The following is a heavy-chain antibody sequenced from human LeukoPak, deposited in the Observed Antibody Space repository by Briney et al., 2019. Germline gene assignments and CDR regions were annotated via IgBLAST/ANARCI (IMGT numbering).Heavy chain of an antibody. V-gene: IGHV3-7*01. CDR3: ARDGTAAGLYFDL. CDR2: IRQDGSEK. D-gene: IGHD6-13*01. Sequence: QPGGSLRLSCALSGFTFTDYWMNWVRQAPGKGLEWVASIRQDGSEKTYVDSVKGRFTISRDNTKNSLSLQVNSLRVEDTAVYYCARDGTAAGLYFDLWGQGTLVTLSS. CDR1: GFTFTDYW. J-gene: IGHJ4*01.